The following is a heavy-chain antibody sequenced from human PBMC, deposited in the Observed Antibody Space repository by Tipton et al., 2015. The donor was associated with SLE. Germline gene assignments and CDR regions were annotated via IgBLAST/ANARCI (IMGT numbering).Heavy chain of an antibody. CDR3: ARDRVEYSSSDY. D-gene: IGHD6-13*01. J-gene: IGHJ4*02. CDR2: IYPSGDT. V-gene: IGHV4-30-2*01. Sequence: TLSLTCAVSGDSITNGGYSWTWIRQPPQKGLEWIGYIYPSGDTHYSPSLESRVTMSVDLSKKQFSLKLSSVTAADTAVYYCARDRVEYSSSDYWGQGTLVTVSS. CDR1: GDSITNGGYS.